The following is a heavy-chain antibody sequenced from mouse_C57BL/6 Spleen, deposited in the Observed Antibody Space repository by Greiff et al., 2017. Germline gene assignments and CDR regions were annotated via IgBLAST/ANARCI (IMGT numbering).Heavy chain of an antibody. D-gene: IGHD2-2*01. CDR1: GYTFTSYG. CDR2: IYPRSGNT. Sequence: QVQLQESGAELARPGASVQLSCKASGYTFTSYGISWVKQRTGQGLEWIGEIYPRSGNTYYNEKFKGKATLTADKSSSTAYMELRSLTSEDSAVYFCARPGGGYPFAYWGQGTLVTVSA. V-gene: IGHV1-81*01. CDR3: ARPGGGYPFAY. J-gene: IGHJ3*01.